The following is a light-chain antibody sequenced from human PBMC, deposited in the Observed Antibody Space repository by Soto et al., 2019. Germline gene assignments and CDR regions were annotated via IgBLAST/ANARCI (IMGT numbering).Light chain of an antibody. Sequence: PGERVTLSCRASQSVSSSYLAWYQQKPGQAPRLLIYGASSRATGIPDRFSGSGSGTDFTLTISRLEPEDFAVYYCQQYNNWPPITFGQGTRLEIK. J-gene: IGKJ5*01. V-gene: IGKV3-20*01. CDR3: QQYNNWPPIT. CDR1: QSVSSSY. CDR2: GAS.